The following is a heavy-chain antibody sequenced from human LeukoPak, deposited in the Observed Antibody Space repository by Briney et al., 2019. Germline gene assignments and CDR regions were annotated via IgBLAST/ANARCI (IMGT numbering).Heavy chain of an antibody. V-gene: IGHV3-11*01. CDR1: GFTFSDYY. Sequence: GGSLRLSCAASGFTFSDYYMSRIRQAPGKGLEWVSYISSSGSTIYYADSVKGRFTISRDNAKNSLYLQMNSLRAEDTAVYYCARTFPAYCGGDCYSDYWGQGTLVTVSS. CDR2: ISSSGSTI. J-gene: IGHJ4*02. CDR3: ARTFPAYCGGDCYSDY. D-gene: IGHD2-21*02.